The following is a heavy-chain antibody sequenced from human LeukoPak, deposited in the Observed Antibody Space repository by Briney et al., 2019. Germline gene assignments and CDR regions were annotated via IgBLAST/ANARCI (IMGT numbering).Heavy chain of an antibody. Sequence: GGSLRLSCAASGFTFSSYWMSWVRQAPGKGLEWVGRIKSKTDGGTTDYAAPVKGRFTISRDDSQNTLYLQMNSLVTEDTAVYYCFTAQNYYDSSGYYYIDYWGQGTLVTVSS. CDR2: IKSKTDGGTT. J-gene: IGHJ4*02. V-gene: IGHV3-15*01. D-gene: IGHD3-22*01. CDR1: GFTFSSYW. CDR3: FTAQNYYDSSGYYYIDY.